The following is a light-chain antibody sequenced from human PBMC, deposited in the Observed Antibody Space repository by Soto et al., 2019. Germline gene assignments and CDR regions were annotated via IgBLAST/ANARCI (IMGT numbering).Light chain of an antibody. V-gene: IGKV3-11*01. CDR3: QQRSDWPIT. CDR2: DVS. J-gene: IGKJ5*01. CDR1: QSVSSN. Sequence: EIVMTQSPATLSVSPGERATLSCRASQSVSSNLAWYQQKPGQAPRLLIYDVSTRATGIPARFSGSGSRTDFTLTITSLEPEDFAVYSCQQRSDWPITFGQGTRLEIK.